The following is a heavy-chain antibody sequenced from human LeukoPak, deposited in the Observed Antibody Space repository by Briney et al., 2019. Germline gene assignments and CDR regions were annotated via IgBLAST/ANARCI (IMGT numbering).Heavy chain of an antibody. J-gene: IGHJ5*02. D-gene: IGHD4-11*01. CDR3: ARARLQLGWFDP. Sequence: ASVKVSCKASGYTFTSYDINWVRQATGQGLEWLEWMNTNSGNTGYAQKFQGRVTMTRNTSISTAYMELSSLRSEDTAVYYCARARLQLGWFDPWGQGTLVTVSS. CDR2: MNTNSGNT. CDR1: GYTFTSYD. V-gene: IGHV1-8*01.